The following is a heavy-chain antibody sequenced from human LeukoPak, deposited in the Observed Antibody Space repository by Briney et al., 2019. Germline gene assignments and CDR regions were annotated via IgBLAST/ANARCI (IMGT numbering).Heavy chain of an antibody. Sequence: PSQTLSLTCTVSGGSISSGSSFWAWIRQPAGKGLEWIGRIYTGGSTNYNPSLKSRVTISVDTSKNQFSLKLSSVTAADTAVYYCARDVGGYSYGYRPTELYWYFDLWGRGTRVTVSS. CDR1: GGSISSGSSF. J-gene: IGHJ2*01. V-gene: IGHV4-61*02. CDR3: ARDVGGYSYGYRPTELYWYFDL. CDR2: IYTGGST. D-gene: IGHD5-18*01.